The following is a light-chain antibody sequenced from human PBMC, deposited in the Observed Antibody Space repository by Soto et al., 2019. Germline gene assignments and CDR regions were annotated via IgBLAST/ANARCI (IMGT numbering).Light chain of an antibody. J-gene: IGKJ1*01. CDR2: AAS. CDR3: QDYGSSPQT. Sequence: DIVLTQSPGTLSLSPGERATLSCRASQSVSSNYLGWYQQKPGQAPRLLIYAASSRATGIPDRFSGSGPGTDFTLTISRLEPEDFAVYYCQDYGSSPQTFGQGTKVDIK. CDR1: QSVSSNY. V-gene: IGKV3-20*01.